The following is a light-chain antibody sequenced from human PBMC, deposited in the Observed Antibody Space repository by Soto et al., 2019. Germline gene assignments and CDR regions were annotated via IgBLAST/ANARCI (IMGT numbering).Light chain of an antibody. J-gene: IGLJ2*01. V-gene: IGLV3-21*02. CDR2: DDS. CDR3: QVWDSSSDHVV. Sequence: SYELTQPPSVSVAPGQTARVTCGGKNIGSKSGHWYQQKPGQAPVLVVYDDSDRPSGIPERFSGSNSGNTATLTISRVEAGDEADYYCQVWDSSSDHVVFGGGTKLTVL. CDR1: NIGSKS.